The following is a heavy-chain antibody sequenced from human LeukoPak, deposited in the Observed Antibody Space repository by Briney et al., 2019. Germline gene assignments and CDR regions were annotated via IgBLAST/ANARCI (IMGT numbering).Heavy chain of an antibody. D-gene: IGHD2-21*02. J-gene: IGHJ1*01. CDR2: IFPMFGAV. CDR1: GGPLSSDV. V-gene: IGHV1-69*13. CDR3: ARDRGRVTRPPAYFQH. Sequence: SVKVSCKASGGPLSSDVIIWVRQAPGQGLEWMGGIFPMFGAVDYAQNFQGRVTITADASTTTAYMELSSLRSEDTAVYYCARDRGRVTRPPAYFQHWGQGTLITVSS.